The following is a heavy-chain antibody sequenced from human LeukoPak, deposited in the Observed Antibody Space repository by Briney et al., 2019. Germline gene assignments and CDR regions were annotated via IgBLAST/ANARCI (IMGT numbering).Heavy chain of an antibody. CDR1: GFTFNNYW. D-gene: IGHD1/OR15-1a*01. J-gene: IGHJ4*02. Sequence: GGSLRLSCAASGFTFNNYWMSWVRQAPGKGLEWVANIKQDGSEKYYVGSVKGRFTISRDNAKNSLYLQMNSLRAEDTAVYYCARDKVNSAYTGSLFVHWGQGTLVTASS. CDR3: ARDKVNSAYTGSLFVH. V-gene: IGHV3-7*01. CDR2: IKQDGSEK.